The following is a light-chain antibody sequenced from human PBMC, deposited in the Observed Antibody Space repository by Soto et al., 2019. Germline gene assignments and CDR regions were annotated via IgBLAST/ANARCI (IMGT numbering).Light chain of an antibody. CDR1: QSVSSNH. Sequence: DIELTQSPVTLSLSTGERATLYCRASQSVSSNHLAWYQQKPGQAPRLLIYGGSSRATGIPVRFSGSGSETDFTLTISRLEPEDFAVYYCQQYGSSPLTFGGGTKVDIK. CDR3: QQYGSSPLT. V-gene: IGKV3-20*01. CDR2: GGS. J-gene: IGKJ4*01.